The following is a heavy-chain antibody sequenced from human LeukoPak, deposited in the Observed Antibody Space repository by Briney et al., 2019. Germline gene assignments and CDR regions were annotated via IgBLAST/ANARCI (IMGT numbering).Heavy chain of an antibody. CDR2: IYYSGST. CDR1: GGSLSSYY. D-gene: IGHD3-10*01. V-gene: IGHV4-59*12. J-gene: IGHJ5*02. Sequence: SETLSLTCTVSGGSLSSYYWSWIRQPPGKGLEWIGYIYYSGSTYYNPSLKSRVTISVDTSKNQFSLKLSSVTAADTAVYYCARDRESSRDWFDPWGQGTLVTVSS. CDR3: ARDRESSRDWFDP.